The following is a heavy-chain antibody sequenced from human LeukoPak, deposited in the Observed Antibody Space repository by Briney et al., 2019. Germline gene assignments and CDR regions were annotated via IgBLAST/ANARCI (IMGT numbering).Heavy chain of an antibody. V-gene: IGHV4-39*07. Sequence: SETLSLTRTVSGGSISSSSYYWGWIRQPPGKGLEWIGSIYYSGSTYYNPSLKSRVTISVDTSKNQFSLKLSSVTAADTAVYYCAGYLAGQPSGPNRWGPGTLVTVSS. D-gene: IGHD6-13*01. J-gene: IGHJ5*02. CDR1: GGSISSSSYY. CDR3: AGYLAGQPSGPNR. CDR2: IYYSGST.